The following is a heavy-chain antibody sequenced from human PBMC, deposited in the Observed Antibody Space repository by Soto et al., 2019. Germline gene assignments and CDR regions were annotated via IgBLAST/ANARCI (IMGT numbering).Heavy chain of an antibody. CDR1: GFTFSSYG. Sequence: QVQLVDSGGGVVQPGRSLRLSCAASGFTFSSYGMHWDRQAPGTGLVGVAVIRYDGSTKYYADSVKGRFTISRDNSKNTLYLRMKSLRAEYTAVYYGARDQLDYDCLSCQTANYYYGMAGGGQGTTVAVS. D-gene: IGHD3-3*01. V-gene: IGHV3-33*01. CDR3: ARDQLDYDCLSCQTANYYYGMAG. CDR2: IRYDGSTK. J-gene: IGHJ6*02.